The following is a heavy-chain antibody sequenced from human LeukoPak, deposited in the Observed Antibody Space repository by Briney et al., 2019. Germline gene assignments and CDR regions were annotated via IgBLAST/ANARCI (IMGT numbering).Heavy chain of an antibody. D-gene: IGHD6-13*01. V-gene: IGHV3-23*01. CDR2: ISVSGSNT. CDR3: AKKTGPYSSSCPDY. J-gene: IGHJ4*02. Sequence: GGSLRLSCAASGFTFSSCAMSWVRQAPGKGPEWVSDISVSGSNTYYADSVKGRFTISRANFKNTLYLQMNSLRAEDTAVYYCAKKTGPYSSSCPDYWGQGTLVTVSS. CDR1: GFTFSSCA.